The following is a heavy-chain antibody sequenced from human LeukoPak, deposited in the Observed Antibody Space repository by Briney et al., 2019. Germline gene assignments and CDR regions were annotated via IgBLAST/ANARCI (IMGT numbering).Heavy chain of an antibody. CDR2: ISGSGGST. D-gene: IGHD3-10*01. Sequence: GGSLRLSCAASGFTFSSYAMSWVRQAPGKGLEWVSAISGSGGSTYYADSVKGRFTISRDNSKNTLYLQMNSLRAEDTAVYYCASTRGILYGSGSYAVNYWGQGTLVTVSS. CDR1: GFTFSSYA. CDR3: ASTRGILYGSGSYAVNY. V-gene: IGHV3-23*01. J-gene: IGHJ4*02.